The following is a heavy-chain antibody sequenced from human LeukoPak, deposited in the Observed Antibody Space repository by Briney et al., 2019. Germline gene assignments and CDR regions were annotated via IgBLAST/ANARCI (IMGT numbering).Heavy chain of an antibody. CDR3: ARDPYDFWSGYRAFDI. J-gene: IGHJ3*02. V-gene: IGHV3-7*01. CDR2: IKQDGNEK. Sequence: GGSLRLSCAASGFTFSSYRMSWVRQAPGKGLEWVANIKQDGNEKYYVDSVKGRFTISRDNAKNSLYLQMNSLRAEDTAVYYCARDPYDFWSGYRAFDIWGQGTMVTVSS. D-gene: IGHD3-3*01. CDR1: GFTFSSYR.